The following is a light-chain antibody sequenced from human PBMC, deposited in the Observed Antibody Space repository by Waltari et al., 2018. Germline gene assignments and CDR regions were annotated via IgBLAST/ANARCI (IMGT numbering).Light chain of an antibody. CDR3: QTGGHGTWV. J-gene: IGLJ3*02. CDR2: VNSDGSH. V-gene: IGLV4-69*01. Sequence: QPVLTLSPLASASLRAAAKLTSTRRSGHYNNDIPGIPQQPEKGPRYLMKVNSDGSHSKGVEIPDRFSGSSSGAERYLTISSLQSEYEADYYCQTGGHGTWVFGGGTKLTVL. CDR1: SGHYNND.